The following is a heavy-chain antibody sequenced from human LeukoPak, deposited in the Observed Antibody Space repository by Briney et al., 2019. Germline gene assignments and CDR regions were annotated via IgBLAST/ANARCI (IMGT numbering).Heavy chain of an antibody. CDR2: INSDGTT. D-gene: IGHD2-2*01. J-gene: IGHJ4*02. V-gene: IGHV3-74*01. CDR3: ARDPIIIVPAALDY. CDR1: GFTFSSYW. Sequence: SGGSLRLSCAASGFTFSSYWMHWVRQAPGKGLVWVSRINSDGTTFYADSVKGRFTISRDNVKNTLYLQMNSLRAEDTAVYYCARDPIIIVPAALDYWGQGTLVTVSS.